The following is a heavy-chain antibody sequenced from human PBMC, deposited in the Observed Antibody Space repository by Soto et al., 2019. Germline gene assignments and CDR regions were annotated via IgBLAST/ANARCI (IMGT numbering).Heavy chain of an antibody. CDR2: INPSGGST. CDR1: GYTFTRNY. D-gene: IGHD3-22*01. CDR3: ARDPYDSGGYAAFDI. V-gene: IGHV1-46*01. Sequence: ASVKVSCKASGYTFTRNYIHWVRQAPGQGLEWMGIINPSGGSTSYAQKFQGRFTISRDNAKNSLYLQMNSLSAEDTAVYYCARDPYDSGGYAAFDIWGQGTMVTVSS. J-gene: IGHJ3*02.